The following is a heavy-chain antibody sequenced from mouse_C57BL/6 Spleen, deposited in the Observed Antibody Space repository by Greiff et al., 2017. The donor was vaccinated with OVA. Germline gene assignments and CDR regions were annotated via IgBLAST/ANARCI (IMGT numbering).Heavy chain of an antibody. V-gene: IGHV1-15*01. CDR3: TRRTYSNSFMDY. CDR1: GYTFTDYE. CDR2: IDPETGGT. J-gene: IGHJ4*01. D-gene: IGHD2-5*01. Sequence: QVQLKQSGAELVRPGASVTLSCKASGYTFTDYEMHWVKQTPVHGLEWIGAIDPETGGTAYNQKFKGKAILTADKSSSTAYMELRSLTSEDSAVYYCTRRTYSNSFMDYWGQGTSVTVSS.